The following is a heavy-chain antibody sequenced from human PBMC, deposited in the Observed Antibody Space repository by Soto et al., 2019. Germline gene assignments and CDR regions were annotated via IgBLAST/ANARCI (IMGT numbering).Heavy chain of an antibody. CDR3: ARIKYGYSSGWDPFDI. D-gene: IGHD6-19*01. Sequence: GSLRLSCAASGFTFSSYFMHCDRQAPEKGLVWVPRTNSDGRSTSYADSVQGRFTMPRDNAKNTLYLQMNSLRAEDTAVYYCARIKYGYSSGWDPFDIWGQGTMVTVSS. CDR2: TNSDGRST. CDR1: GFTFSSYF. J-gene: IGHJ3*02. V-gene: IGHV3-74*01.